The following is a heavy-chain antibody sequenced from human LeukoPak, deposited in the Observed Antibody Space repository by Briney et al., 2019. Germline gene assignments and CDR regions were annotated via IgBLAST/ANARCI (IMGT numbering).Heavy chain of an antibody. Sequence: TPSETLSLTCTVSGGTISSYYWSWIRQPAGKGLEWIGRIYISGSTNYNPSLKSRVTMSVDTSKKQFSLKLSSVTAADTAVYYCARHYFSTLTTLLRGVKKQKSRFDPWGQGTLVTVSS. CDR1: GGTISSYY. CDR2: IYISGST. D-gene: IGHD4-17*01. J-gene: IGHJ5*02. V-gene: IGHV4-4*07. CDR3: ARHYFSTLTTLLRGVKKQKSRFDP.